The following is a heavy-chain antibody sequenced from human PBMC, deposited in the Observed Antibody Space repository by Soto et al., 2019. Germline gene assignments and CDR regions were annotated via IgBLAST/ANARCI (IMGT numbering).Heavy chain of an antibody. J-gene: IGHJ4*02. Sequence: GGSLRLSCAASGFTFSSSWMNWVRQAPGKGLEWVADIKEDGSEKYYVDSLKGRFTISRDNAKNSLYLQMNSLRAEDTAVYYCARGDYYDRRFDSWGQGTLVTVSS. V-gene: IGHV3-7*03. CDR3: ARGDYYDRRFDS. CDR1: GFTFSSSW. CDR2: IKEDGSEK. D-gene: IGHD3-22*01.